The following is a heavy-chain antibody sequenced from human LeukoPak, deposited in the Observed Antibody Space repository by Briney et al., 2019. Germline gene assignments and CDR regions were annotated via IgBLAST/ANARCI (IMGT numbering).Heavy chain of an antibody. J-gene: IGHJ4*02. CDR1: GFTFDDYA. CDR3: AKGIAGYSSGCKTN. V-gene: IGHV3-9*01. Sequence: SLRLSCAASGFTFDDYAMHWVRQAPGKGLEWVSGISWNSGSIGYADSVKGRFTISGDNAKNSLYLQMNSLRAEDTALYYCAKGIAGYSSGCKTNWGQGTLVTVSS. CDR2: ISWNSGSI. D-gene: IGHD6-19*01.